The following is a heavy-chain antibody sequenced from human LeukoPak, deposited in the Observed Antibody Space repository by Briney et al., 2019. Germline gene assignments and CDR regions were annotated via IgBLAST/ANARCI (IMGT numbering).Heavy chain of an antibody. CDR1: GYTLTELS. J-gene: IGHJ6*03. D-gene: IGHD6-13*01. V-gene: IGHV1-24*01. CDR2: FDPEDGET. Sequence: GASVKVSCKVSGYTLTELSMHWVRQAPGKGLEWMGGFDPEDGETIYAQKFQGRVTMTEDTSTDTAYMELSSLRSEDTAVYYCATSWYTYYYYYYMDVWGKGTTVTVSS. CDR3: ATSWYTYYYYYYMDV.